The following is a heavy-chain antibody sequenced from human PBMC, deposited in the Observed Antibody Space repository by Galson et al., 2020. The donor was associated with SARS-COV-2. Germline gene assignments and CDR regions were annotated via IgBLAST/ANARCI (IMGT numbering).Heavy chain of an antibody. Sequence: GGSLRLSCAASGFTFSSYAVTWVRQAPGKGLECISTISNSGSTTNYADSVKGRFTISRDNSKNTLYLQMNSLRAEDTAVYYCAKGGPSWAYSLDYWGQGTLVIVSS. CDR1: GFTFSSYA. CDR3: AKGGPSWAYSLDY. J-gene: IGHJ4*02. CDR2: ISNSGSTT. V-gene: IGHV3-23*01. D-gene: IGHD5-18*01.